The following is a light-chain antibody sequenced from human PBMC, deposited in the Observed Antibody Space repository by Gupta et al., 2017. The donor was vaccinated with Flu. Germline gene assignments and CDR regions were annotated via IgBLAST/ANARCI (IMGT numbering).Light chain of an antibody. Sequence: DIVMTQSPDSLAVSLGERATINCRSSQSRFYSSNNKNYLAWYQQKPGQPPKLLIYWASTRESGVPDRFSGSGSGTDFTLTISSLQAEDVAVYYCQQYDITPRTFGQGTKVEIK. CDR1: QSRFYSSNNKNY. CDR3: QQYDITPRT. V-gene: IGKV4-1*01. CDR2: WAS. J-gene: IGKJ1*01.